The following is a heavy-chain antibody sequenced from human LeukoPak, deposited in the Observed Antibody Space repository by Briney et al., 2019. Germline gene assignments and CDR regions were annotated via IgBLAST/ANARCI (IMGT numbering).Heavy chain of an antibody. CDR3: ASLDIVATTGFDY. V-gene: IGHV4-39*07. D-gene: IGHD5-12*01. Sequence: SETLSLTCTVSGGSISSSSYYWGWIRQPPGKGLEWIGSIHYSGSTYYNPSLKSRVTISVDTSKNQFSLKLSSVTAADTAVYYCASLDIVATTGFDYWGQGTLVTVSS. CDR2: IHYSGST. J-gene: IGHJ4*02. CDR1: GGSISSSSYY.